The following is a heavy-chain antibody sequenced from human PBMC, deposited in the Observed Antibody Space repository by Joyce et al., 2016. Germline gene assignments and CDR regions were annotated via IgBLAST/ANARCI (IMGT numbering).Heavy chain of an antibody. Sequence: QVQLVESGGGVVQPGRSLRLSCAASGFSFSNYQMHWVRQAPGKGLEWVALMVYDDTNKNYADSVKGRFTISRDNSKNTLYLQMNSLKPEDTAMYFCARGFIYFDSSGYFSFDYWGQGTLVTVSS. D-gene: IGHD3-22*01. J-gene: IGHJ4*02. CDR2: MVYDDTNK. V-gene: IGHV3-30*01. CDR1: GFSFSNYQ. CDR3: ARGFIYFDSSGYFSFDY.